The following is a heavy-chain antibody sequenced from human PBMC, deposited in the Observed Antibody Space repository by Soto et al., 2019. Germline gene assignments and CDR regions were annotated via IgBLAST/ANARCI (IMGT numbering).Heavy chain of an antibody. V-gene: IGHV1-18*04. CDR3: ARVDYSYSSGYYGS. CDR1: GYTFTIYG. J-gene: IGHJ5*02. CDR2: ISGYNGNT. Sequence: QVQLVQSGAEVKKSGASVKVSCKASGYTFTIYGISWVRQAPGQGLEWMGWISGYNGNTDYAQNLQDRVTLTTDASTSSVDMELRSLRSDDTAVYYCARVDYSYSSGYYGSWGQGTLINVSS. D-gene: IGHD3-22*01.